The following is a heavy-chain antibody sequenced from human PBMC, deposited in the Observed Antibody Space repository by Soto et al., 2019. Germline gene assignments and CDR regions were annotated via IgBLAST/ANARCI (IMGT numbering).Heavy chain of an antibody. CDR2: ISYDGSNK. CDR3: AKDSRDIVVVPATRSHEYYFDY. J-gene: IGHJ4*02. D-gene: IGHD2-2*01. CDR1: GFTFSSYG. Sequence: GGSLRLSCAASGFTFSSYGMHWVRQAPGKGLGWVAVISYDGSNKYYADSVKGRFTISRDNSKNTLYLQMNSLRAEDTAVYYCAKDSRDIVVVPATRSHEYYFDYSGQGTLVTVSS. V-gene: IGHV3-30*18.